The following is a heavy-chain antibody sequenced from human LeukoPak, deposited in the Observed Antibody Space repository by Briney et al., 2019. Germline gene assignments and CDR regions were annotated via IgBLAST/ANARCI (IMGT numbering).Heavy chain of an antibody. CDR3: ARYYYESSGYYVLDY. V-gene: IGHV4-34*01. Sequence: KPSETLSLTCAVYGGSFSGYYWSWIRQPPGKGLEWIGEINHSGSTNHNPSLKSRVTISADTSRNQFSLKLSSLTAADTAVYYCARYYYESSGYYVLDYWGQGTLVTVSS. J-gene: IGHJ4*02. CDR2: INHSGST. CDR1: GGSFSGYY. D-gene: IGHD3-22*01.